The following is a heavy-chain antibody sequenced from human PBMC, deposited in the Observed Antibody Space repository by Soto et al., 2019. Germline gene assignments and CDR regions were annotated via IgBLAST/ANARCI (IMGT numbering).Heavy chain of an antibody. Sequence: PGGSLRLSCAASGFTFNTYWMSWVRQAPGKGPEWVASIKQDGTEKFYLDSVTGRFTISKDNAKNSLYLQMNSLRVEDTAVYYCAREVHATFDPWGQGTLVTVSS. CDR1: GFTFNTYW. J-gene: IGHJ5*02. CDR3: AREVHATFDP. CDR2: IKQDGTEK. V-gene: IGHV3-7*01. D-gene: IGHD1-26*01.